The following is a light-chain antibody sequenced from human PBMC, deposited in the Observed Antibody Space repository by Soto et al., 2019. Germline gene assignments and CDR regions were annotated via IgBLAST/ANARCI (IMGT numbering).Light chain of an antibody. Sequence: ETGMTQSPAILSVSPGGRATLSCRASHSVGSTLAWYQQKPGQALRLLMYDISTRASGVPARFSGSGSGTEFTLTICSLQSGDFAVYYCQHYNTLPLTVRQGTKVEI. CDR2: DIS. CDR1: HSVGST. J-gene: IGKJ1*01. V-gene: IGKV3-15*01. CDR3: QHYNTLPLT.